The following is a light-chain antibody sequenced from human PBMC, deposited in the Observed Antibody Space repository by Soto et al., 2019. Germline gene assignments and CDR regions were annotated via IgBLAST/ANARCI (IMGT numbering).Light chain of an antibody. CDR3: QHLHSYPIT. Sequence: DIQLTQSPSFLSASVGDRVTITCRASQGISSDLAWYQQKPGKAPKLLIYAASTLQSGVPSRFSGSGSGTEFTLTISSLQPEDFATYYCQHLHSYPITFGQGTRLEIK. CDR2: AAS. V-gene: IGKV1-9*01. CDR1: QGISSD. J-gene: IGKJ5*01.